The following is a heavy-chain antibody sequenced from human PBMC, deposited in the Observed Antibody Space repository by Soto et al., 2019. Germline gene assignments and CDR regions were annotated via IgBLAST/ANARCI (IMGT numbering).Heavy chain of an antibody. CDR2: IYYSGST. Sequence: QVQLQESGPGLVKPSQTLSLTCTVSGGSISSGGYYWSWIRQHPGKGLEWIGYIYYSGSTYYNPSLKSRVTISVDTSKNQFSLKLSSVTAADTALYYCAKATTMIAIEGYYFDYWGQGTLVTVSS. J-gene: IGHJ4*02. D-gene: IGHD3-22*01. V-gene: IGHV4-31*03. CDR3: AKATTMIAIEGYYFDY. CDR1: GGSISSGGYY.